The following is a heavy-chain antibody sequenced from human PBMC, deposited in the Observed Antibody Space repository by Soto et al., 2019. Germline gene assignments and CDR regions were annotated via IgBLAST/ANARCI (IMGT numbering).Heavy chain of an antibody. CDR3: AKVARYCSGGSCYSAPVDY. CDR2: ISGSGGST. Sequence: PGGSLRLSCAASGFTFSSYAMSWVRQAPGKGLEWVSAISGSGGSTYYADSVKGRFTISRDNSKNTLYLQMNSLRAEDTAVYYCAKVARYCSGGSCYSAPVDYWGQGTLVTVSS. D-gene: IGHD2-15*01. CDR1: GFTFSSYA. V-gene: IGHV3-23*01. J-gene: IGHJ4*02.